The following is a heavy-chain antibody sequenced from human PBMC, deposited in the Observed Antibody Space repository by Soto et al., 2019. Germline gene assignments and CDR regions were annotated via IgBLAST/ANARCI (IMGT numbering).Heavy chain of an antibody. J-gene: IGHJ4*02. D-gene: IGHD2-15*01. V-gene: IGHV4-31*03. CDR3: ARGPEEAGYCSGGSCYSVASYFDY. Sequence: QVQLQESGPGLVKPSQTLSLTCTVSGGSISSGGYYWSWIRQHPGKGLEWIGYIYYSGSTYYNPXXXSRXIKSVDTSKNQFXPKXSXGTAADTAVYYCARGPEEAGYCSGGSCYSVASYFDYWGQGTLVTVSS. CDR2: IYYSGST. CDR1: GGSISSGGYY.